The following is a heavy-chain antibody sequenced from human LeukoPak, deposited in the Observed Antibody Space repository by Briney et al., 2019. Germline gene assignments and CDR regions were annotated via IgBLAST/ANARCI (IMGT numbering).Heavy chain of an antibody. CDR1: GGSISSYY. J-gene: IGHJ4*02. CDR3: ARDYSDYGEYYFDY. CDR2: IYYSGST. Sequence: SETLSLTCTVSGGSISSYYWSWIRQPPGKGLEWIGYIYYSGSTNYNPSLKSRVTISVDTSKNQFSLKLSSVTAADTAVYYCARDYSDYGEYYFDYWGQGTLVTVSS. D-gene: IGHD3-10*01. V-gene: IGHV4-59*01.